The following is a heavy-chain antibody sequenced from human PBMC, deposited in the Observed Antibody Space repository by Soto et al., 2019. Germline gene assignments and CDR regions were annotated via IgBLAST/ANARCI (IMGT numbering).Heavy chain of an antibody. D-gene: IGHD3-16*01. J-gene: IGHJ4*02. CDR2: IIPVFGTT. CDR3: AMGVSPYVWFTEY. Sequence: QEQLVQSGAEVKKPGSSMKVSCKASGDIFSSFAISWVRQAPGQGLEWMGGIIPVFGTTNYAQKFQDRVTITADESTNTAYMELSSLRSEDTAIYYCAMGVSPYVWFTEYWGQGTLVTVSS. CDR1: GDIFSSFA. V-gene: IGHV1-69*01.